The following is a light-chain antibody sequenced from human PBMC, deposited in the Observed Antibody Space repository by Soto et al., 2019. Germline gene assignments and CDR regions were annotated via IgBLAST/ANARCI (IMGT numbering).Light chain of an antibody. V-gene: IGKV1-27*01. CDR2: AAS. J-gene: IGKJ1*01. CDR3: QKYDSAPWT. CDR1: QGSSNY. Sequence: DIPMTQSPSSLSASVSDRVTITCRASQGSSNYLAWYQQKPGKVPKLLIYAASTLQSGVPSRFSGSGSGTDFTLTISSLQPEDVATYYCQKYDSAPWTFGQGTKVEIK.